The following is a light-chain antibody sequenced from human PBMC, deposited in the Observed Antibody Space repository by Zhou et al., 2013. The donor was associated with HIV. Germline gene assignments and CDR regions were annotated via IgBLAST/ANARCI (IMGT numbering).Light chain of an antibody. V-gene: IGKV1-5*03. J-gene: IGKJ3*01. CDR3: QQYNSYRFT. CDR2: KAS. CDR1: QSIGIY. Sequence: DIQMTQSPSSLSASVGDRVIITCRASQSIGIYLNWYQQKPGKAPKVLIYKASSLESGVPSRFSGSGSGTEFTLTISSLQPDDFATYYCQQYNSYRFTFGPGTKVDIK.